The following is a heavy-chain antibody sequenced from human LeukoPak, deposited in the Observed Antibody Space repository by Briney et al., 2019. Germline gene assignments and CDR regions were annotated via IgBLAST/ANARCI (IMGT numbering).Heavy chain of an antibody. D-gene: IGHD3-22*01. V-gene: IGHV3-21*01. Sequence: SGGSLRLSCAASGFTFSSYSMNWVRQPPGKGLEWVSSISSSSSYIYYADSVKGRFTISRDNAKNSLYLQMNSLRAEDTAVYYCARDYYDSSGYHTLDYWGQGTLVTVSS. CDR3: ARDYYDSSGYHTLDY. J-gene: IGHJ4*02. CDR1: GFTFSSYS. CDR2: ISSSSSYI.